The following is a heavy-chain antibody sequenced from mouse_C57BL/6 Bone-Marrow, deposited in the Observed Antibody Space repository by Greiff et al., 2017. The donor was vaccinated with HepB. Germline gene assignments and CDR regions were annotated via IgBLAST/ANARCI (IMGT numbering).Heavy chain of an antibody. D-gene: IGHD1-1*01. V-gene: IGHV10-1*01. CDR1: GFSFNTYA. CDR2: IRSKSNNYAT. Sequence: EVQVVESGGGLVQPKGSLKLSCAASGFSFNTYAMNWVRQAPGKGLEWVARIRSKSNNYATYYADSVKDRFTISRDDSESMLYLQMNNLKTEDTAMYYCVRYYYGSSSYAMDYWGQGTSVTVSS. J-gene: IGHJ4*01. CDR3: VRYYYGSSSYAMDY.